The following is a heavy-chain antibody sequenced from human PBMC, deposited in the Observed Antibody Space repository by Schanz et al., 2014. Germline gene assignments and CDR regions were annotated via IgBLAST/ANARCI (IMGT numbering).Heavy chain of an antibody. Sequence: QVQLVESGGDVVQPGRSLRLSCAASGFTFSSYGMHWVRQAPGKGLEWVAFISYDGNEKHYPDSVKGRFTISRDNSKNTLYLQINSLRDEDTAVYYCARARGWGAPYYYGMDAWGQGTTVTVTS. V-gene: IGHV3-33*05. J-gene: IGHJ6*02. CDR2: ISYDGNEK. D-gene: IGHD3-16*01. CDR3: ARARGWGAPYYYGMDA. CDR1: GFTFSSYG.